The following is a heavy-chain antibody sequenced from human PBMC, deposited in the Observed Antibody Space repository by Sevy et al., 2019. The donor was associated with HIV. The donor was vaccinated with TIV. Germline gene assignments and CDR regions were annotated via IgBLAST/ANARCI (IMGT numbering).Heavy chain of an antibody. D-gene: IGHD2-15*01. CDR3: AADRGEDYCSGNSCQRHYYYGLDD. V-gene: IGHV1-24*01. CDR1: GYRLIEVS. J-gene: IGHJ6*02. Sequence: ASVKVSCKVSGYRLIEVSMHWVRQAPGKGLEWMGHLDPEDGETIYAQNFQGRVTMTEDTSTDTAYMEVSSLRSEDTAVYYCAADRGEDYCSGNSCQRHYYYGLDDWGQGTTVTVSS. CDR2: LDPEDGET.